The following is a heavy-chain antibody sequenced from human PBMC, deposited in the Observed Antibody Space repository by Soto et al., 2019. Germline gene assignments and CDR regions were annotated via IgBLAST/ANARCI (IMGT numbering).Heavy chain of an antibody. J-gene: IGHJ5*02. CDR2: IVPVFGTT. Sequence: QVRLVQSGSEVRKPGSSVKVSCKASGGTFSSFPISWVRQAPGQGLEGMGGIVPVFGTTIYAQKLQGRVTITADESTNTAFMELSGLRSEDTAIYYCARYIAVSSGWFDPWGQGTLVTVSS. CDR1: GGTFSSFP. D-gene: IGHD6-19*01. CDR3: ARYIAVSSGWFDP. V-gene: IGHV1-69*01.